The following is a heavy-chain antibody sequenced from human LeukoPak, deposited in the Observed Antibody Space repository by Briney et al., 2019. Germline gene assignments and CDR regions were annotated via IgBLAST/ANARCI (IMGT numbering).Heavy chain of an antibody. CDR3: ARDHHRRLYDSQARDTFDI. V-gene: IGHV3-48*01. CDR1: GFTFSSFS. D-gene: IGHD3-22*01. CDR2: ISSSSSPI. J-gene: IGHJ3*02. Sequence: GGSLRLSCAASGFTFSSFSMSWVRQAPGKGLEWVSYISSSSSPIYYADSVKGRFAISRDNAKNSLYLQMNSLRAEDTAVYYCARDHHRRLYDSQARDTFDIWGQGTMVTVSS.